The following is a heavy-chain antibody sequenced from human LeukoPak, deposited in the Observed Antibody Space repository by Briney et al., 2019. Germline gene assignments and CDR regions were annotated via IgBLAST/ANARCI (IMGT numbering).Heavy chain of an antibody. D-gene: IGHD6-13*01. V-gene: IGHV1-8*01. CDR2: MNHNSGNT. CDR3: ARGAEQQLVRHAPPSYGMDV. Sequence: ASVKVSCTASGYTFTSYDMNWVRQATGQGLEWMGWMNHNSGNTGYAQKVQGRVTMTRNTSISTAYMELSSLRSEDTAVYYCARGAEQQLVRHAPPSYGMDVWGQGTTVTVSS. J-gene: IGHJ6*02. CDR1: GYTFTSYD.